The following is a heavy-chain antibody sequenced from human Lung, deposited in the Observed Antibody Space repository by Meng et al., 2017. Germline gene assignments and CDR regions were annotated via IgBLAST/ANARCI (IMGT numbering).Heavy chain of an antibody. J-gene: IGHJ4*02. CDR1: GGSFSDYY. Sequence: QSRRWGAVLSKPSGTLSLTCFVSGGSFSDYYWSWIRQPPGKGLEWIGEINHSGSTNYNPSLESRATISVDTSQNNLSLKLSSVTAADSAVYYCARGPTTMAHDFDYWGQGTLVTVSS. V-gene: IGHV4-34*01. CDR3: ARGPTTMAHDFDY. CDR2: INHSGST. D-gene: IGHD4-11*01.